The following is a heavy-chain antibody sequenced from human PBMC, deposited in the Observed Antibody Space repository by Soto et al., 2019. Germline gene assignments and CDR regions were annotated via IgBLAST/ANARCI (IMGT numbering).Heavy chain of an antibody. CDR2: ISSDGSSY. CDR3: AKDRGLAESGTWSHYYYGMDV. D-gene: IGHD1-26*01. J-gene: IGHJ6*02. CDR1: GFTLTNNG. V-gene: IGHV3-30*18. Sequence: VPLLESGGGVVQPGRSLRLSCVASGFTLTNNGMHWVRQAPGQGLEWVAVISSDGSSYYYGDSVRGRFTISRDTSKNTLFLEMNSLTTADTAVYYCAKDRGLAESGTWSHYYYGMDVWGQGTSVTVS.